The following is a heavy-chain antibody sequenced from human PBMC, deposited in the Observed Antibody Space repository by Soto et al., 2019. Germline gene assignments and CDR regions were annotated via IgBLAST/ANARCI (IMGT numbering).Heavy chain of an antibody. D-gene: IGHD3-22*01. CDR2: IYPGDSDT. Sequence: GESLKISCKGSGYSFTSYWIGWVRQMPGKGLEWMGIIYPGDSDTRYSPSFQGQVTISADKSISTAYLQWSSLKASDTAMYYCARGDITMIVVVIPAAFDIWGQGTMVTV. V-gene: IGHV5-51*01. CDR1: GYSFTSYW. CDR3: ARGDITMIVVVIPAAFDI. J-gene: IGHJ3*02.